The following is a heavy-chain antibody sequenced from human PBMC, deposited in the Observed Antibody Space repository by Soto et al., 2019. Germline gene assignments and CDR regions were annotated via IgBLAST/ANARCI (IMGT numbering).Heavy chain of an antibody. CDR3: ARESSSSPDCGMDV. V-gene: IGHV3-7*01. J-gene: IGHJ6*02. CDR1: GFTFSSYW. D-gene: IGHD6-6*01. Sequence: GGSLRLSCAASGFTFSSYWMSWVRQAPGKGLEWVANIKQDGSEKYYVDSVKGRFTISRDNAKNSLYLQMNSLRAEDTAVYYCARESSSSPDCGMDVWGQGTTVTVSS. CDR2: IKQDGSEK.